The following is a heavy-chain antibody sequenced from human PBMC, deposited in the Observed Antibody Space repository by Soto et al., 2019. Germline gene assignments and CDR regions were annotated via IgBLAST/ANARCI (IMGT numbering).Heavy chain of an antibody. J-gene: IGHJ4*02. Sequence: QVTLKESGPVLVKPTETLTLTCTVSGFSLSNARMGVSWIRQPPGKALEWLAHIFSNDEKSYSTSLKSRLTISKDTTKSQVVLIMTNMDPVDTATYYCARIRTGIAGAGTVFLPPNFDCWGQGTLVTVSS. CDR2: IFSNDEK. D-gene: IGHD6-19*01. CDR1: GFSLSNARMG. CDR3: ARIRTGIAGAGTVFLPPNFDC. V-gene: IGHV2-26*01.